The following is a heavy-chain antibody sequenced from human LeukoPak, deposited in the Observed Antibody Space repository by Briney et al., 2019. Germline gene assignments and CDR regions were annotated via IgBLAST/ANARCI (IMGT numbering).Heavy chain of an antibody. Sequence: SQTLSLTCAVSGGSISSGSYYWSWIRQPPGKGLEWIVYIYYSGSTNYNPSLKSRVTISVDTSKNQFSLKLSSVTAADTAVYYCASRYDSSGYYFWYFDLWGRGTLVTVSS. D-gene: IGHD3-22*01. CDR1: GGSISSGSYY. CDR3: ASRYDSSGYYFWYFDL. CDR2: IYYSGST. V-gene: IGHV4-61*01. J-gene: IGHJ2*01.